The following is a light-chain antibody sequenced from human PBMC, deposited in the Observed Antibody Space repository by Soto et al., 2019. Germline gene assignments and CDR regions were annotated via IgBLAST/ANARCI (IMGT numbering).Light chain of an antibody. CDR1: SSNIGAGYD. J-gene: IGLJ3*02. Sequence: QSVLTQPPSASGAPGQRVTISCTGSSSNIGAGYDVHWYQQLPGTAPKLLIYDNNDRPTGVPDRFSGSKSGTSASLAITGLQAEDEADYYCQSYDSSLSAWVFGGGTKLTVL. V-gene: IGLV1-40*01. CDR3: QSYDSSLSAWV. CDR2: DNN.